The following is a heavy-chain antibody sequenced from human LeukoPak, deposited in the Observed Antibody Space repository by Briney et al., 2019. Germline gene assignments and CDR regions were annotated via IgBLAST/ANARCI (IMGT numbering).Heavy chain of an antibody. CDR1: GGSISSSSYY. J-gene: IGHJ4*02. Sequence: NPSETLSLTCTVSGGSISSSSYYWGWIRQPPGKGLEWIGSIYYSGSTYYNPSLKSRVTISVDTSKNQFSLKLSSVTAADTAVYYCARAGGLYYYDSSGYWYWGQGTLVTVSS. CDR2: IYYSGST. CDR3: ARAGGLYYYDSSGYWY. V-gene: IGHV4-39*07. D-gene: IGHD3-22*01.